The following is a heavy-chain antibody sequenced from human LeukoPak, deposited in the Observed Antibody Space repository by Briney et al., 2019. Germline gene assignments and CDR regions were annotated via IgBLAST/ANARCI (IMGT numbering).Heavy chain of an antibody. CDR2: INPNSGGT. D-gene: IGHD1-26*01. CDR1: GYTFTGYY. J-gene: IGHJ5*02. V-gene: IGHV1-2*02. Sequence: ASVKVSCTASGYTFTGYYMHWVRQAPGQGLEWMGWINPNSGGTNYAQKFQGRVTMTRDTSISTAYMELSRLRSDDTAVYFCARDNSVGDYAWWFDPWGQGTLVTVSS. CDR3: ARDNSVGDYAWWFDP.